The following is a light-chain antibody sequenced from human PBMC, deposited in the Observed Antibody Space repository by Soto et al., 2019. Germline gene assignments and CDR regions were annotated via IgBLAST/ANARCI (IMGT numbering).Light chain of an antibody. CDR2: SNN. Sequence: QSALTQPPSASGTPGQRVTISCSGSSSNIGSNTVNWYQKLPGTAPKLLIYSNNQRPSGVPDRFSGSKSGTSASLAISGLQSEDEADYYCAAWDDSLNGSLVFGGGTKLTVL. V-gene: IGLV1-44*01. CDR1: SSNIGSNT. CDR3: AAWDDSLNGSLV. J-gene: IGLJ3*02.